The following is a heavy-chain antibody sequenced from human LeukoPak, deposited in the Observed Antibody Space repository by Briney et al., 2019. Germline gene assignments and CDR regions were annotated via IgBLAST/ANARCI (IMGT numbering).Heavy chain of an antibody. J-gene: IGHJ4*02. V-gene: IGHV4-30-2*01. CDR3: ARVGGSGTTPGY. CDR2: IYHSGST. Sequence: SETLSLTCTVSGGSISSGGYYWSWIRQPPGKGLEWIGYIYHSGSTYYNPSFKSRVTISVDRSKNQFSLKLSSVTAADTAVYYCARVGGSGTTPGYWGQGTLVTVSS. CDR1: GGSISSGGYY. D-gene: IGHD3-10*01.